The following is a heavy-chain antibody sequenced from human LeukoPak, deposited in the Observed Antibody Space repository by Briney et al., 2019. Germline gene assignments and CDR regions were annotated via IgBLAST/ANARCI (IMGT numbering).Heavy chain of an antibody. CDR1: GFTFSNAW. D-gene: IGHD2-2*02. J-gene: IGHJ4*02. CDR2: ISGSDGST. V-gene: IGHV3-23*01. CDR3: AKSRSGTTSCYNY. Sequence: GGSLRLSCAASGFTFSNAWMSWVRQAPGKGLEWVSAISGSDGSTYYADSVKGRFTISRDNSKNTLYLQMNSLRAEDTAVYYCAKSRSGTTSCYNYWGQGTLVTVSS.